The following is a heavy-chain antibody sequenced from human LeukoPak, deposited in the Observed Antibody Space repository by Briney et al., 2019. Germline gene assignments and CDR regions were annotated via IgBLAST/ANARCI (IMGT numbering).Heavy chain of an antibody. J-gene: IGHJ3*02. Sequence: SGPTLVNPTQTLTLTCTFSGFSLNTSGVGVGWIRQPPGKTLECLALIYWDADNRYRPSLKSRLTITKDTSKNQVVLTMTNMDPVETATYYCAHRPLPRTFDIWGQGTMVTVSS. CDR2: IYWDADN. CDR1: GFSLNTSGVG. V-gene: IGHV2-5*02. CDR3: AHRPLPRTFDI.